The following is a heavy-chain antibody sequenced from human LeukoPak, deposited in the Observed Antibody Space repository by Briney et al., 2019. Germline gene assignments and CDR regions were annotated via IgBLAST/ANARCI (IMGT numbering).Heavy chain of an antibody. D-gene: IGHD2-2*01. CDR1: GGSFSGYY. J-gene: IGHJ6*02. Sequence: SETLSLTCAVYGGSFSGYYWSWIRQPPGKGLEWIGEINHSGSTNYNPSLKSRVTISVDTSKNQFSLKLSSVTAADTAVYYCTRDHCTSINCYEYNYYGMDVWGQGTTVTVSS. CDR2: INHSGST. V-gene: IGHV4-34*01. CDR3: TRDHCTSINCYEYNYYGMDV.